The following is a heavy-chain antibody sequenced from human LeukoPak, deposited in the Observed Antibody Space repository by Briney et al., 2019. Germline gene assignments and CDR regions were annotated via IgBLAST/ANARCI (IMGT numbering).Heavy chain of an antibody. CDR1: GLTVSSSY. J-gene: IGHJ5*02. CDR2: IYSGGST. V-gene: IGHV3-66*02. Sequence: GGSLRLSCAASGLTVSSSYMSWVRQAPGKGLEWVSVIYSGGSTYYADSVKGRFTISRDNSKNTLYLQMNSLRAEDTAVYYCAKPAAIRENWFDPWGQGTLVTVSS. CDR3: AKPAAIRENWFDP. D-gene: IGHD2-2*02.